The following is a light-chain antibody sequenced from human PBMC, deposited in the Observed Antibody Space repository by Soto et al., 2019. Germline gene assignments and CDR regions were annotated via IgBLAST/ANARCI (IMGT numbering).Light chain of an antibody. Sequence: QSALTQPRSVSGSPGQSVTISCTGTSSDVGSYNYVSWYQQHPGKAPKVMIYDVNKRPSGVPDRFSGSKSGNTASLTISGLQTEDEADYYCCSYAGSYPWVFGGGTKLTVL. CDR1: SSDVGSYNY. CDR3: CSYAGSYPWV. J-gene: IGLJ3*02. CDR2: DVN. V-gene: IGLV2-11*01.